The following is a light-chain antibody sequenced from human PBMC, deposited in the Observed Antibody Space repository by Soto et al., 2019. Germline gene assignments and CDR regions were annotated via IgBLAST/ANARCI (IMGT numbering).Light chain of an antibody. CDR2: AAS. Sequence: DIQMTQSPSSLSASVGDRVTITCRASQSISHYLAWYQQKPGKVPKVLIYAASTLQSGVPSRFSGSGSGSGTDFTLTISSLQPDDVATYYCQKYDSAPKTFGGGTKVEIK. CDR3: QKYDSAPKT. J-gene: IGKJ4*01. CDR1: QSISHY. V-gene: IGKV1-27*01.